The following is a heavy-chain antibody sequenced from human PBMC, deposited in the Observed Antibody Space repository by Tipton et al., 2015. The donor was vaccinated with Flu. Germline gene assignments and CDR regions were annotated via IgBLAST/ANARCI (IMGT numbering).Heavy chain of an antibody. CDR3: AKTYFDSSDSPDRFDP. D-gene: IGHD3-22*01. Sequence: TLSLTCTVSGHSISSGYYWGWIRQPPGKGLEWTGSIYQSGTTYYNPSLKSRVTISVDTSRNQFSLKLSSVTAADTAVYYCAKTYFDSSDSPDRFDPWGQGTLVTVSS. CDR1: GHSISSGYY. CDR2: IYQSGTT. V-gene: IGHV4-38-2*02. J-gene: IGHJ5*02.